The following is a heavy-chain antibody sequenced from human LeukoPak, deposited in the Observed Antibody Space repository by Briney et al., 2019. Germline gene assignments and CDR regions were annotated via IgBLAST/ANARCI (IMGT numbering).Heavy chain of an antibody. CDR1: GFTFSSYA. J-gene: IGHJ3*02. V-gene: IGHV3-30*14. CDR3: ARAGTWLQLQYAFDI. CDR2: ISYDGSNK. Sequence: GGSLRLSCAASGFTFSSYAMHWVRQAPGKGLEWVAVISYDGSNKYYADSVKGRFTISRDNSKNTLYLQMNSLRAEDTAVYYCARAGTWLQLQYAFDIWGQGTMVTVSS. D-gene: IGHD5-24*01.